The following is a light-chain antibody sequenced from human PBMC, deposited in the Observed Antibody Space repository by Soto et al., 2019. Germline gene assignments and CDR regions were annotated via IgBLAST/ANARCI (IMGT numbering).Light chain of an antibody. J-gene: IGKJ1*01. CDR1: QSVGSTY. V-gene: IGKV3-20*01. Sequence: EIVLTQFPGTLSLSPGERATLSCRASQSVGSTYLAWYQQKPGQAPRLLIYGASSGATGVPDRFSGSGSGTDFTLTISRLEPEDFAVYFCHHYASTFGQGTKVDI. CDR3: HHYAST. CDR2: GAS.